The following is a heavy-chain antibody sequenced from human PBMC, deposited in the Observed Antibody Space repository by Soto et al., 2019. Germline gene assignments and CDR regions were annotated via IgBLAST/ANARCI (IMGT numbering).Heavy chain of an antibody. CDR1: GFSFSSYA. CDR2: ISSSGTST. J-gene: IGHJ4*02. CDR3: AKESEGANYYFCSGYSFDS. D-gene: IGHD3-3*01. Sequence: EVHLLESGGGLVQPGGSLRLSCAASGFSFSSYAMSWVRQAPGKGLEWVSAISSSGTSTFYADSVRGRFTISRDTSRKTLNLEMNTLRAEDTAFYYCAKESEGANYYFCSGYSFDSWGQGTLVSVAS. V-gene: IGHV3-23*01.